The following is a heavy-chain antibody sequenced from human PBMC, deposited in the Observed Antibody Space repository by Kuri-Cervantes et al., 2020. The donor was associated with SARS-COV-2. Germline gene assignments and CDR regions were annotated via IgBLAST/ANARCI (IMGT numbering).Heavy chain of an antibody. J-gene: IGHJ4*02. CDR1: GFTFSSYA. D-gene: IGHD4-17*01. Sequence: GESLKISCAASGFTFSSYAMHWVRQAPGKGLEWVAVISYDGSNKYYADSVKGRFTISRDNSKNTLYLQMNSLRAEDTAVYYCARDLYGVLYYFDYWGQGPLFTVSS. CDR3: ARDLYGVLYYFDY. CDR2: ISYDGSNK. V-gene: IGHV3-30*04.